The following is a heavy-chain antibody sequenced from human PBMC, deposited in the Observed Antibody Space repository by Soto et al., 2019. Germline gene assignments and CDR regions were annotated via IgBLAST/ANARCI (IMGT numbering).Heavy chain of an antibody. D-gene: IGHD2-15*01. Sequence: ASVKVSCKASGYTFTGYYMHWVRQAPGQGLEWMGWINPNSGGTNYAQKFQGRVTMTRDTSISTAYMELSRLRSDDTAMYYCARTKCSGGSCYSWSLDYWGQGTPVTVSS. J-gene: IGHJ4*02. CDR1: GYTFTGYY. CDR3: ARTKCSGGSCYSWSLDY. V-gene: IGHV1-2*02. CDR2: INPNSGGT.